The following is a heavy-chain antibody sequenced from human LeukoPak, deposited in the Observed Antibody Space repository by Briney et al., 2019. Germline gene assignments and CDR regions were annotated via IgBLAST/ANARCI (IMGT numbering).Heavy chain of an antibody. D-gene: IGHD3-22*01. CDR1: GVTFSTGAYS. CDR2: ISVRSSHI. Sequence: GGSLRLSCAASGVTFSTGAYSMTWVRQAPGKGLEWVASISVRSSHIFYVDSVKGRFTISRDNAKNSLHLQMNSLRAEETAVYYCARSYDSSGYYPGALGDWGQGTLVTVSS. V-gene: IGHV3-21*01. J-gene: IGHJ4*02. CDR3: ARSYDSSGYYPGALGD.